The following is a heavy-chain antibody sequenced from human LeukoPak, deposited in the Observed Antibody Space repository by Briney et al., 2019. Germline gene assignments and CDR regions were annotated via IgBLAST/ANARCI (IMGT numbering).Heavy chain of an antibody. J-gene: IGHJ3*02. CDR2: IYYSGST. D-gene: IGHD3-3*01. V-gene: IGHV4-39*01. Sequence: PSETLSLTCTVSGGSISSSSYYWGWIRQPPGKGLEWIGSIYYSGSTYYNPSLKSRVTISVDTSKNQFSLKLSSVTAADTAVYYCARSYYDFWSGCYGGAFDIWGQGTMVTVSS. CDR1: GGSISSSSYY. CDR3: ARSYYDFWSGCYGGAFDI.